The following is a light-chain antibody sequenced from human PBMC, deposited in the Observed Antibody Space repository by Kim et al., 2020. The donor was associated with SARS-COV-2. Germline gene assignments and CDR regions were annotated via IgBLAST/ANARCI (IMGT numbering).Light chain of an antibody. CDR1: DSNIGTNY. Sequence: GLRITISCFGVDSNIGTNYVAWYQQFPGTAPKLLIYDNDQRPSGIPDRFSGSKSGTSATLAITGLQPGDDADYYCGAWDSRLNVEVFGGGTQLTVL. CDR3: GAWDSRLNVEV. J-gene: IGLJ3*02. CDR2: DND. V-gene: IGLV1-51*01.